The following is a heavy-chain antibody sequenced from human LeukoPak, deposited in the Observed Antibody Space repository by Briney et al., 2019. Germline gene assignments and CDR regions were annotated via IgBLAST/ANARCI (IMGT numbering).Heavy chain of an antibody. CDR3: AKAIYSKGTLDY. Sequence: GRSLRLSCAASGFTFDDYAMHWVRQAPGKGLEWVSGISWNSGSIGYADSVKGRFTISRDNAKNSLYLQMNSLRAEDMALYYCAKAIYSKGTLDYWGQGTLVTVSS. V-gene: IGHV3-9*03. CDR1: GFTFDDYA. CDR2: ISWNSGSI. J-gene: IGHJ4*02. D-gene: IGHD4-11*01.